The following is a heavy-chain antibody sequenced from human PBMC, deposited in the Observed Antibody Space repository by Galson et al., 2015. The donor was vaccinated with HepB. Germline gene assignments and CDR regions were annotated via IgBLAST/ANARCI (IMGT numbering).Heavy chain of an antibody. D-gene: IGHD1-26*01. CDR1: GFTFSTYG. J-gene: IGHJ3*02. CDR3: AKGDQWEDAFDI. V-gene: IGHV3-30*18. CDR2: ISYDGSKT. Sequence: SLRLSCGASGFTFSTYGMHWVRQAPGKGLEWVALISYDGSKTYYADSVKGRITISRDISKNTLYLQMNSLRAEDTAVYYCAKGDQWEDAFDIWGQGTMVTVSS.